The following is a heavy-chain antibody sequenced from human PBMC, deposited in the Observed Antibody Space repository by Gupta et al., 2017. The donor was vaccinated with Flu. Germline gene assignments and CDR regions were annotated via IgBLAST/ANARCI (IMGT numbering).Heavy chain of an antibody. D-gene: IGHD6-6*01. J-gene: IGHJ4*02. CDR1: GGTRSTPSYH. CDR3: AAEYTGSSNSK. V-gene: IGHV4-39*01. Sequence: VAGGTRSTPSYHGGWVRQAQWKGPEWIGSIYYSGNTYSSPSLKSRFTMSVDTSKNQFSLKLSSETAADTAVYYCAAEYTGSSNSKWGQGTLVTVSS. CDR2: IYYSGNT.